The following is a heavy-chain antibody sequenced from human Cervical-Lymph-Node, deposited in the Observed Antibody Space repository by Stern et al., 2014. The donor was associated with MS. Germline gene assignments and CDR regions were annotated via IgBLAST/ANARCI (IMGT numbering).Heavy chain of an antibody. CDR2: IIPTGGSA. CDR3: ARDHDVQRLARGNFDS. V-gene: IGHV1-46*01. CDR1: GYTFTWYY. Sequence: QVQLVQSGADMRKPGASVKVSCKASGYTFTWYYIHWLRQAPGQGLEWVGRIIPTGGSAKCAQNFQDRVTFTRDTSTSTVSMDMSNLTAEDTPVYYYARDHDVQRLARGNFDSWGQGTLVTVSS. D-gene: IGHD3-9*01. J-gene: IGHJ4*02.